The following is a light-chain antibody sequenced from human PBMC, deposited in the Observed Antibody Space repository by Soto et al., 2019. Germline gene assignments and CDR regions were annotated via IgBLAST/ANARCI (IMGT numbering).Light chain of an antibody. J-gene: IGKJ3*01. V-gene: IGKV3-11*01. CDR1: QSVGNY. Sequence: EVVLTQSPATLSLSPGEGATLSCRASQSVGNYLAWYQQRPGQAPRLLIYDASSRATGIPARFSGSGSGTDFTLTITRLEPEDVAVYYCQQRSNWLFTFGPGTIVDIK. CDR3: QQRSNWLFT. CDR2: DAS.